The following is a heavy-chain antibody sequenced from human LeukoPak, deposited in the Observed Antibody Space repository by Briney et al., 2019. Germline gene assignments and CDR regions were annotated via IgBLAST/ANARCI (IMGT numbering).Heavy chain of an antibody. Sequence: PSETLSLTCAVYGGSFSGYYWSWIRQPPGKGLEWIGEINHSGSTNYNPSLKSRVTISVDTSKNQFSLKLSSVTAADTAVYYCARRSYYYDSSGYYGIDYWGQGTLVTVSS. D-gene: IGHD3-22*01. V-gene: IGHV4-34*01. CDR2: INHSGST. CDR1: GGSFSGYY. CDR3: ARRSYYYDSSGYYGIDY. J-gene: IGHJ4*02.